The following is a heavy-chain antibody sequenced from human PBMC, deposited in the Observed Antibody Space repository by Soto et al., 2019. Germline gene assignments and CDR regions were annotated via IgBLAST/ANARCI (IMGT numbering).Heavy chain of an antibody. CDR1: GFSLSTSGVG. Sequence: QITLKESGPTLVKPTQTLTLTCTFSGFSLSTSGVGVGWLRQPPGKALEWLALIYWDDDKRYSPSLKSRLTITKDTSKNQVVLTMTNMDPVDTATYYCAPTYYYDSSGYYYVHPWGQGTLVTVSS. CDR2: IYWDDDK. J-gene: IGHJ5*02. V-gene: IGHV2-5*02. CDR3: APTYYYDSSGYYYVHP. D-gene: IGHD3-22*01.